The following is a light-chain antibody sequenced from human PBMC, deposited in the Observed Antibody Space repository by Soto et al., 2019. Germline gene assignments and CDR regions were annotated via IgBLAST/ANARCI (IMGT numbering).Light chain of an antibody. J-gene: IGKJ1*01. CDR1: QGVGAN. CDR3: QQYTYWPRT. V-gene: IGKV3-15*01. Sequence: EIVMTQSPATLSVSPGERATLSCRASQGVGANLAWYQQKPGQAPRLLIYGASTRAAGISPRFSGGGSGTEFTLTISSLQSEDFGVYYCQQYTYWPRTFGQGTKVEIK. CDR2: GAS.